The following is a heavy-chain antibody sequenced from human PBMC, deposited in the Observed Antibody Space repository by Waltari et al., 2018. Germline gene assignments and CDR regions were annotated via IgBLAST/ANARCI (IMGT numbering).Heavy chain of an antibody. CDR3: ASLKTYYYDSSGYYFDY. CDR2: IIPIFGTA. D-gene: IGHD3-22*01. V-gene: IGHV1-69*13. CDR1: GGTFSSYA. Sequence: VQLVQSGAEVKKPGSSVKVSCKASGGTFSSYAISWVRQDPGQGLEWMGRIIPIFGTANYAQKFQGRVTMTADKSTSTAYMELSSLRSEDTAVYYCASLKTYYYDSSGYYFDYWGQGTLVTVSS. J-gene: IGHJ4*02.